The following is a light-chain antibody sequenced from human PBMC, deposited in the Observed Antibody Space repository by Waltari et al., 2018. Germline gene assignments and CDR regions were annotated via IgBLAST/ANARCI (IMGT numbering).Light chain of an antibody. V-gene: IGKV3-20*01. Sequence: EIEFTQSPGTLSLSPGESATLSCRTSQSVTSALAWYQQKPGQAPRLLIYGASNTATAIPERFSGSRSGTDFRLTSSSLEPEDFAVYYGQNYLRLPVTFGQGTKVEVK. CDR3: QNYLRLPVT. CDR2: GAS. J-gene: IGKJ1*01. CDR1: QSVTSA.